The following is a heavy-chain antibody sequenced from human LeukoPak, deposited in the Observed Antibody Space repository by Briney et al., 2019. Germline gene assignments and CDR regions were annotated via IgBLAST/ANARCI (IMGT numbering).Heavy chain of an antibody. D-gene: IGHD5-18*01. CDR2: IYSDGST. CDR1: GFIVSSNY. Sequence: GSLRLSCAASGFIVSSNYMSWLRQAPGKGLEWVSIIYSDGSTYYADSVKGRFTISRDNSKNTLYLQMNSLRAEDTAVYYCARARRGYSYVLDYWGQGTLVTVSS. J-gene: IGHJ4*02. CDR3: ARARRGYSYVLDY. V-gene: IGHV3-53*01.